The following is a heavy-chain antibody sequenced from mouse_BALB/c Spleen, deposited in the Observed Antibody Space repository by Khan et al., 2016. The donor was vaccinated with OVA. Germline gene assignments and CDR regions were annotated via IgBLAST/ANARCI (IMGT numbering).Heavy chain of an antibody. J-gene: IGHJ3*01. CDR1: GYSFTTYY. Sequence: VQLQQSGPELMKPGASVNISCKASGYSFTTYYIHWVKPSRGKSLEWIGYIDPFNTGTDYNQKFKGQATLTVDKSYNTAYMHLTSLTSEDAAVYYCARGTFDYWGQGTLVTVSA. D-gene: IGHD3-3*01. CDR2: IDPFNTGT. CDR3: ARGTFDY. V-gene: IGHV1S135*01.